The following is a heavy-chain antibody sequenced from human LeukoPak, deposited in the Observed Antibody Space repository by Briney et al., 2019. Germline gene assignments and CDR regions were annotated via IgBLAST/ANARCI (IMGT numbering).Heavy chain of an antibody. D-gene: IGHD6-19*01. J-gene: IGHJ6*02. V-gene: IGHV1-2*02. CDR2: INPNSGGT. CDR3: ARDLNSSGWYWGYYYYYGMDV. CDR1: GYTFTGYY. Sequence: ASVKVSCKASGYTFTGYYMHWVRQAPGQGLEWMGWINPNSGGTNYAQKFQGRVTMTRDTSISTAYMELSRLRSDDTAAYYCARDLNSSGWYWGYYYYYGMDVWGQGTTVTVSS.